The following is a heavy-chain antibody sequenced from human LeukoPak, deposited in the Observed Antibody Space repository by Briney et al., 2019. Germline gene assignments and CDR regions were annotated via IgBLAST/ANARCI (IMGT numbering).Heavy chain of an antibody. J-gene: IGHJ2*01. D-gene: IGHD2-15*01. CDR3: ARGGRSLVAAQFDL. CDR1: GGSFSGYY. V-gene: IGHV4-34*01. CDR2: INHSGST. Sequence: SETLSFTCAVYGGSFSGYYWSWIRQPPGKGLEWIGEINHSGSTNYNPSLKSRVTISVDTSKNQFSLKLSSVTAADTAVYYCARGGRSLVAAQFDLRGRGTLVTVSS.